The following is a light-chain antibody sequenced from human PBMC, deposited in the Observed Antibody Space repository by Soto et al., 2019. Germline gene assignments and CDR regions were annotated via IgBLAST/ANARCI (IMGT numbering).Light chain of an antibody. CDR2: DVS. CDR1: SSDVGGYDY. V-gene: IGLV2-14*01. J-gene: IGLJ1*01. Sequence: ALTQPASVSGSPGQSIAISCTGTSSDVGGYDYVSWYQQHPGKAPKVMIYDVSNRPSGISNRFSGSKSGNTASLTISGLQAEDEADYYCSSYTSSSTYVFGTGTKVTVL. CDR3: SSYTSSSTYV.